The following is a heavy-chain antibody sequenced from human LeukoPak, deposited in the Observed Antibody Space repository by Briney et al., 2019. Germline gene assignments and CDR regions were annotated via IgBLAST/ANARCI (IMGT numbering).Heavy chain of an antibody. Sequence: GGSLKLSCAASGFTFSNYAMSWVRQAPGKGLEWVSAIHGTDGRTWYPDSVKGRCTISRDNSRNTLYLQLNSLRAEDTAVYYCARDRAFPNDVFDIWGQGTMVSVSS. J-gene: IGHJ3*02. CDR3: ARDRAFPNDVFDI. CDR1: GFTFSNYA. V-gene: IGHV3-23*01. D-gene: IGHD2/OR15-2a*01. CDR2: IHGTDGRT.